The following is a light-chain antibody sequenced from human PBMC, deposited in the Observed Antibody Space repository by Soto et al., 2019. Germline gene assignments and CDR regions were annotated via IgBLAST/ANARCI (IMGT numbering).Light chain of an antibody. V-gene: IGKV3-15*01. CDR3: QQYDNTPPTT. CDR2: DTP. Sequence: EIVVTQSPATLSVSPGERATLSCRASQSVSTKLAWYQQKPGQAPRLLIYDTPTRATGIPDRFSGSGSGTEFTLTISSLQSEVFAVYRCQQYDNTPPTTFGHGTRLEIK. J-gene: IGKJ5*01. CDR1: QSVSTK.